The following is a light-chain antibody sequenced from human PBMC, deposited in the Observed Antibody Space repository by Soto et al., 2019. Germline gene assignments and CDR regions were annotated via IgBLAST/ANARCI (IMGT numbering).Light chain of an antibody. V-gene: IGLV2-14*02. J-gene: IGLJ2*01. CDR1: SSDVGSYNL. CDR2: EAT. CDR3: SSYTSINKV. Sequence: QSALTQPASVSGSPEQSITISCTGTSSDVGSYNLVSWYQQHPGKAPKVMIYEATKRPSGVSNRFSGSKSGNTASLTISGLQAEDEADYYCSSYTSINKVFGGGTKLTVL.